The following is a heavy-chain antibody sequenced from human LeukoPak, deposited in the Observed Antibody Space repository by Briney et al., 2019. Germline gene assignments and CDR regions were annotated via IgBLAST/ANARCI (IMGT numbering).Heavy chain of an antibody. CDR1: GGSISSGDYY. V-gene: IGHV4-30-4*01. CDR2: IYYSGST. J-gene: IGHJ4*02. CDR3: AIREMATDFDY. D-gene: IGHD5-24*01. Sequence: SETLSLTCTVSGGSISSGDYYWSWIRQPPGTGLEWIGYIYYSGSTYYNPSLKSRVTISVDTSKNQFSLKLSSVTAADTAVYYCAIREMATDFDYWGQGTLVTVSS.